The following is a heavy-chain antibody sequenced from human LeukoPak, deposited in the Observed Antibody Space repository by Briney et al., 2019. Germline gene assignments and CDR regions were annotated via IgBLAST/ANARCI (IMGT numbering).Heavy chain of an antibody. CDR3: AITGGGQQLGDWHFDL. Sequence: GESLKISCKGSGYSFASYWIGWVRQMPGKGLEWMGIIYPGDSDTRYSPSFQGQVTISADRSISTAYLHWSSLKASDTAMYYCAITGGGQQLGDWHFDLWGRGTLVTVSS. CDR1: GYSFASYW. CDR2: IYPGDSDT. D-gene: IGHD6-13*01. J-gene: IGHJ2*01. V-gene: IGHV5-51*01.